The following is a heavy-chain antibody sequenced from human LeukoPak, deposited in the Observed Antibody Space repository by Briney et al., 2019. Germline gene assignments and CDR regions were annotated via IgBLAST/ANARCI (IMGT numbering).Heavy chain of an antibody. CDR3: AKDYDRVSLGPGNPGL. CDR1: GFTFSSYG. CDR2: IRYDGSNK. D-gene: IGHD3-22*01. V-gene: IGHV3-30*02. Sequence: GGSLRLSCAASGFTFSSYGMHWVRQAPGKGLEWVAFIRYDGSNKYYADSVKGRFTISRDNSKNTLYLQMNSLRAEDTAVYYCAKDYDRVSLGPGNPGLWGQGTLVTVSS. J-gene: IGHJ4*02.